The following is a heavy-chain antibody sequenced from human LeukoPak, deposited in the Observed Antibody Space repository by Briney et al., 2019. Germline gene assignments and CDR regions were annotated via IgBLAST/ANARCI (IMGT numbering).Heavy chain of an antibody. D-gene: IGHD3-16*01. CDR3: ARDRREITFGGVIPISGS. V-gene: IGHV4-61*02. Sequence: PSETLSLTCTVSGGSISSGSYYWSWIRQPAGKGLEWIGRIYTSGSTYYNPSLKSRVTISVDTSKNQFSLKLSSVTAADTAVYYCARDRREITFGGVIPISGSWCQGTLVTVSS. J-gene: IGHJ5*02. CDR2: IYTSGST. CDR1: GGSISSGSYY.